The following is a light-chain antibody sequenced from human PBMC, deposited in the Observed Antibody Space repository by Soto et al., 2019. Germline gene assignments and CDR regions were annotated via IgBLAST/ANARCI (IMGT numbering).Light chain of an antibody. CDR1: QTSATF. V-gene: IGKV1-5*01. CDR2: EAT. Sequence: DIQMTQIPSSLSASVGDRVTVTCRTSQTSATFINWYQQKPGAAPRLLIYEATNLQSGVPSRFSGSGSETEFTLTISGLQPGDSATYYCQQYNSYSPTFGQGTKVDIK. J-gene: IGKJ1*01. CDR3: QQYNSYSPT.